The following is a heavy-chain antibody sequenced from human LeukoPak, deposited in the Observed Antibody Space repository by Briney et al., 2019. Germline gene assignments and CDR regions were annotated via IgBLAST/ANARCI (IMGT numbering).Heavy chain of an antibody. D-gene: IGHD1/OR15-1a*01. V-gene: IGHV1-69*13. J-gene: IGHJ4*02. CDR1: GGTFTSYA. Sequence: SVKVSCKASGGTFTSYAITWVRQVPAQGLEWMGEIIPIFGTANYALKFQGRVTITADESTSTAYMELSSLRSDDTALYYCATAQNNIWPPAPIDYWGQGTLVTVSS. CDR3: ATAQNNIWPPAPIDY. CDR2: IIPIFGTA.